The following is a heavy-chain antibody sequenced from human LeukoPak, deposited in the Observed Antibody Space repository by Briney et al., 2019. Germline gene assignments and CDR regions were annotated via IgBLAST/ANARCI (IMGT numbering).Heavy chain of an antibody. CDR1: GGSISSSTYY. Sequence: SGTLSLTCTVSGGSISSSTYYWGWIRQPPGKGLEWIGSIFYSGSTYYNPSIKSRVTISVDTSKNQFSLKLTSVTAADTAVYYCARLRGAGSWYFDLWSRGTLVTVSS. D-gene: IGHD3-10*01. J-gene: IGHJ2*01. V-gene: IGHV4-39*07. CDR2: IFYSGST. CDR3: ARLRGAGSWYFDL.